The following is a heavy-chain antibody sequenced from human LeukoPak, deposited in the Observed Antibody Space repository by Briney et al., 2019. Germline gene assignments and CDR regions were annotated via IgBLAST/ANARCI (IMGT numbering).Heavy chain of an antibody. CDR2: INHSGST. V-gene: IGHV4-39*07. Sequence: KSSETLSLTCAVSGGSISSSSYYWGWIRQPPGKGLEWIGEINHSGSTNYNPSLKSRVTISVDTSKNQFSLKLSSVTAADTAVYYCARVRYSYGHFDYWGQGTLVTVSS. CDR1: GGSISSSSYY. J-gene: IGHJ4*02. CDR3: ARVRYSYGHFDY. D-gene: IGHD5-18*01.